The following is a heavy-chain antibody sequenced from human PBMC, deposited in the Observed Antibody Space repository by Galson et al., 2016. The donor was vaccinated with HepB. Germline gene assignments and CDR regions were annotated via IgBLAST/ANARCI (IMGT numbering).Heavy chain of an antibody. J-gene: IGHJ1*01. CDR3: AQYYYDSSGYVEYFQN. CDR1: GFTFTTYW. Sequence: SLRLSCAASGFTFTTYWMSWVRQAPGKGLEWVANIKQDGSEKYYVDSVKGRFTISRDNAKNSLYLQMNSLRAEDTAVYYCAQYYYDSSGYVEYFQNWGQGSRFTVSS. V-gene: IGHV3-7*03. D-gene: IGHD3-22*01. CDR2: IKQDGSEK.